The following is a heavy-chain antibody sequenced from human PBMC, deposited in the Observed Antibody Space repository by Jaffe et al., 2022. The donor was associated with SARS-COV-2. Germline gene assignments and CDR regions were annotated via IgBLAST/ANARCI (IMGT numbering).Heavy chain of an antibody. Sequence: QVQLVESGGGVVQPGRSLRLSCAASGFTFSSYAMHWVRQAPGKGLEWVAVISYDGSNKYYADSVKGRFTISRDNSKNTLYLQMNSLRAEDTAVYYCARDSGIDYYDSSGLSFDPWGQGTLVTVSS. CDR3: ARDSGIDYYDSSGLSFDP. V-gene: IGHV3-30-3*01. CDR2: ISYDGSNK. D-gene: IGHD3-22*01. J-gene: IGHJ5*02. CDR1: GFTFSSYA.